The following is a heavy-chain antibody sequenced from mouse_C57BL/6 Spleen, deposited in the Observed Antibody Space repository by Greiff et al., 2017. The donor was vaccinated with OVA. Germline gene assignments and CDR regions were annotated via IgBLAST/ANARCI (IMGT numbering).Heavy chain of an antibody. J-gene: IGHJ3*01. CDR3: ARIYDGYFFAY. CDR2: IYPRDGST. D-gene: IGHD2-3*01. CDR1: GYTFTDHT. V-gene: IGHV1-78*01. Sequence: VQLQQSDAELVKPGASVKISCKVSGYTFTDHTIHWLKQRPEQGLEWIGYIYPRDGSTKYNEKFKGKATLTADKSSSTAYLQRNSLTSEDSAVYFCARIYDGYFFAYWGQGTLVTVSA.